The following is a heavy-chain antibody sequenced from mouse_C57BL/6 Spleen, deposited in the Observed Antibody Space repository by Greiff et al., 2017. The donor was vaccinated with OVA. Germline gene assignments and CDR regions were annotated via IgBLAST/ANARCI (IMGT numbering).Heavy chain of an antibody. V-gene: IGHV1-52*01. CDR3: TRAHYVVSCAWFAY. CDR2: IDPSDSET. Sequence: QVQLQQPGAELVRPGSSVKLSCKASGYTFTSYWMHWVKQRPIQGLEWIGNIDPSDSETNYNQKFKDKVPLTVDKSSRTAYMQLSSLNSEDSAVYYGTRAHYVVSCAWFAYWGQGTLVTVSA. J-gene: IGHJ3*01. D-gene: IGHD1-2*01. CDR1: GYTFTSYW.